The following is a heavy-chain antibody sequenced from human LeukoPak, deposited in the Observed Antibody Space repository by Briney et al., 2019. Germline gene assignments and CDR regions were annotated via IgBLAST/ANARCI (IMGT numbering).Heavy chain of an antibody. CDR1: GWSVINYA. D-gene: IGHD3-22*01. V-gene: IGHV3-23*01. Sequence: GGSLRLSCAASGWSVINYAMNWVRQAPGKGLEWVSTIRESSGDTYYEDSVKGRFTIYRDISKNTVYLQMNSLRVEDTAVYFCEKRPISVDDKGFDYWGQGLLVTVSS. CDR3: EKRPISVDDKGFDY. J-gene: IGHJ4*02. CDR2: IRESSGDT.